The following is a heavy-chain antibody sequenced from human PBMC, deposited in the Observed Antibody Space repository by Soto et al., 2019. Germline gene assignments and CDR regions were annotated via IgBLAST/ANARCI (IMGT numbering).Heavy chain of an antibody. V-gene: IGHV4-61*08. J-gene: IGHJ4*02. CDR1: GGSINSGGYS. Sequence: PSETLSLTCTVSGGSINSGGYSWTWLRQPPGKGLEWAGYIYYAGSTSYNHSLKSRVTISLETSKSQFSMRLSSVTAADTAVYICVGGYPWVGFDYWGQGTLVTVSS. CDR2: IYYAGST. CDR3: VGGYPWVGFDY. D-gene: IGHD3-22*01.